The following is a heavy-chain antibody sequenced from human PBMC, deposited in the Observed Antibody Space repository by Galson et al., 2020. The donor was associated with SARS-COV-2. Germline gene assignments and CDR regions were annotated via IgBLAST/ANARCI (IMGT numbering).Heavy chain of an antibody. D-gene: IGHD3-16*02. CDR2: IYSGGST. CDR1: GFTVSSNY. CDR3: AAVSLLMITFGRVIVIRGNWLDP. Sequence: GGSLRLSCAASGFTVSSNYMSWVRQAPGKGLEWVSVIYSGGSTYYADSVKGRFTISRHNSKNTLYLQMNSLRAEDTAVYYCAAVSLLMITFGRVIVIRGNWLDPWGQGTLVTVSS. J-gene: IGHJ5*02. V-gene: IGHV3-53*04.